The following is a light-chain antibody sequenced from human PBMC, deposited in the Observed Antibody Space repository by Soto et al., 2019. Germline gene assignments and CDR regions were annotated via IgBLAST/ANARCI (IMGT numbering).Light chain of an antibody. Sequence: QSVVTQPPSASGTPGQRVTISCSGSGSNIGSNSVNWYQQLPGTAPKLLIYSTYQRPSGVPDRFSGSKSGTSASLAISGLQSEDEAHYYCAAWDGSLNGPVFGVGTKLTVL. CDR1: GSNIGSNS. CDR2: STY. CDR3: AAWDGSLNGPV. J-gene: IGLJ2*01. V-gene: IGLV1-44*01.